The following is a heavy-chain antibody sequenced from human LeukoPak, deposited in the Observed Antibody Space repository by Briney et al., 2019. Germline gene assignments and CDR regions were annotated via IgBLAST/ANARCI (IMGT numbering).Heavy chain of an antibody. V-gene: IGHV1-69*06. CDR3: ARAAAVTPYYYYYMDV. J-gene: IGHJ6*03. Sequence: GGSLRLSCAASGFTFSSYAISWVRQAPGQGLEWMGGIIPIFGTANYAQKFQGRVTITADKSTSTAYMELSSLRSEDTAVYYCARAAAVTPYYYYYMDVWGKGTTVTVSS. CDR2: IIPIFGTA. D-gene: IGHD4-11*01. CDR1: GFTFSSYA.